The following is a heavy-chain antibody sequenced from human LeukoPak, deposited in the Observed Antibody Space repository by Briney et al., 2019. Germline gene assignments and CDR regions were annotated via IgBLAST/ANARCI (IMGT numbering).Heavy chain of an antibody. V-gene: IGHV3-21*01. D-gene: IGHD6-19*01. CDR1: GFTFSSYS. CDR3: ARERTGGGWYGAFDI. J-gene: IGHJ3*02. CDR2: ISSSSSYI. Sequence: PGGSLRLSCAASGFTFSSYSMNWVRQAPGKGLEWVSSISSSSSYIYYADSVKGRFTISRDNAKNSLYLRMNSLRAEDTAVYYCARERTGGGWYGAFDIWGQGTMVTVSS.